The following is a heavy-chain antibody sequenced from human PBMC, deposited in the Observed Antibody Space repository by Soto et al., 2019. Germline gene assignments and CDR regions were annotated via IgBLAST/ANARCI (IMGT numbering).Heavy chain of an antibody. J-gene: IGHJ6*02. CDR2: IDPSDSYT. V-gene: IGHV5-10-1*01. CDR1: GYSFTSYW. Sequence: GESLKISCKGSGYSFTSYWISWVRQMPGKGLEWMGRIDPSDSYTNYSPSFQGHVTISADKSISTAYLQWSSLKASDTAMYYCARRGPSDYYYYGMDVWGQGTTVTVS. D-gene: IGHD6-6*01. CDR3: ARRGPSDYYYYGMDV.